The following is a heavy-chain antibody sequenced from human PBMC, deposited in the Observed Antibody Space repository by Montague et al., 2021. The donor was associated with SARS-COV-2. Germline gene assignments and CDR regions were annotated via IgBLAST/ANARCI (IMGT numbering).Heavy chain of an antibody. CDR1: GVSITSTNW. D-gene: IGHD4-11*01. J-gene: IGHJ4*02. V-gene: IGHV4-4*02. Sequence: SETLSLTCAVSGVSITSTNWWSLGRQPPGKGLEWIGEISYGGIATYNPSLKSRATISMERSRNLFSLKLSYVTAADTAIYYCAGKVLTVPADYWGQGTLVTVS. CDR3: AGKVLTVPADY. CDR2: ISYGGIA.